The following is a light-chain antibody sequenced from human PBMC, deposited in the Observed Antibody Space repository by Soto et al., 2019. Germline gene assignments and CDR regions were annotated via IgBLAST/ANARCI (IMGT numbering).Light chain of an antibody. CDR1: QSVGNA. CDR3: QQYYNWHRT. CDR2: GAF. J-gene: IGKJ1*01. V-gene: IGKV3-15*01. Sequence: EIVMTQSPGTLSVSPGERATLSCRASQSVGNALAWYQQIPGQAPRLLIYGAFTRATGIPARFSGSGSGAEFTLTISSLQSEDFAVYYCQQYYNWHRTFAQGTTLEFK.